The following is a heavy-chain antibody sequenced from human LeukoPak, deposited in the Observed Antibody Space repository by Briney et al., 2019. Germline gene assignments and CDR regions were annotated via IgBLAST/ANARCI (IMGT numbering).Heavy chain of an antibody. CDR3: ARATDYYYYMDV. V-gene: IGHV4-61*05. J-gene: IGHJ6*03. D-gene: IGHD1-26*01. CDR2: IYYSGST. CDR1: GGSISITSHY. Sequence: SETLSLTCTVSGGSISITSHYWGWIRQPPGKGLEWIGYIYYSGSTNYNPSLKSQVTISVDTSKNQFSLKLSSVTAADTAVYYCARATDYYYYMDVWGKGTTVTISS.